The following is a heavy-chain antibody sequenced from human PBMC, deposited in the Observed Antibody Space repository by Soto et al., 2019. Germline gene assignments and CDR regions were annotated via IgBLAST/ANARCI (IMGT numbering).Heavy chain of an antibody. CDR1: GGSISSSTYS. CDR3: ARRGTPCSFDY. D-gene: IGHD3-10*01. CDR2: IFSGGAT. V-gene: IGHV4-39*02. Sequence: QLQLQESGPGLVKPSETLSLTCTVSGGSISSSTYSWAWIRQPPGKGLEWIGSIFSGGATYFNPSLGSRLTISVDTSKNHFSLSLSSVTAAETAVYYCARRGTPCSFDYWGQGSLVTVSS. J-gene: IGHJ4*02.